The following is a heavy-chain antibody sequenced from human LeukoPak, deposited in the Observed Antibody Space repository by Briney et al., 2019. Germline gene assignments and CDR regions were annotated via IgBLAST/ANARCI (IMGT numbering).Heavy chain of an antibody. Sequence: SETLSLTCTVSGGSISSYYWSWIRQPPGKGLEWIGEINHSGTTNYNPSLKSRVTMSVDTSKNQFSLKLTSVTAADTAVYYCARQNYGSAPLRYWGQGTLVTVSS. CDR2: INHSGTT. J-gene: IGHJ4*02. V-gene: IGHV4-34*01. D-gene: IGHD3-10*01. CDR3: ARQNYGSAPLRY. CDR1: GGSISSYY.